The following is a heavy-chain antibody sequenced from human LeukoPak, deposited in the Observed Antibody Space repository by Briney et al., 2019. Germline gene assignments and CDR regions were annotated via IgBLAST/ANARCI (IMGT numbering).Heavy chain of an antibody. CDR2: IFYSGST. V-gene: IGHV4-39*07. CDR3: ARVQVKGITMVRGVRPNHTPVDY. J-gene: IGHJ4*02. Sequence: PSETLSLTCTVSGGSISSGSYYWSWIRQPAGKGLEWIGSIFYSGSTYYNPSLKSRVTISVDTSKNQFSLKLSSVTAADTAVYYCARVQVKGITMVRGVRPNHTPVDYWGQGTLVTVSS. D-gene: IGHD3-10*01. CDR1: GGSISSGSYY.